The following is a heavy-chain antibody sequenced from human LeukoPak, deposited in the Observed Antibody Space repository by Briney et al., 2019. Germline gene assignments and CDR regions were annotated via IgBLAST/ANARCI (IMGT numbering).Heavy chain of an antibody. J-gene: IGHJ4*02. V-gene: IGHV1-18*04. Sequence: GASVKVSCKASGYTFTSYSISWVRQAPGQGLEWMGWISTYNGNTNYARKLQGRVTMTTDTSTSTAYMELRSLRSDDTAVYYCARWYSSSWYETADYHFDYWGQGTLVTVSS. CDR2: ISTYNGNT. CDR3: ARWYSSSWYETADYHFDY. CDR1: GYTFTSYS. D-gene: IGHD6-13*01.